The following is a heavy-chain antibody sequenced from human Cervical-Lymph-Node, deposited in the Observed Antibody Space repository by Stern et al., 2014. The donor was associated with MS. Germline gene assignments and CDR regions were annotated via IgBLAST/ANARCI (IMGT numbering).Heavy chain of an antibody. CDR1: GFTFSTYW. CDR2: INGDGSRT. V-gene: IGHV3-74*02. Sequence: EVKLVESGGDLVQPGGSLRLSCTASGFTFSTYWMHWVRQAPGKGMAWVSRINGDGSRTSYADSVKGRFTISRDNAKNTLYVQMNSLRVEDTAVYYCARAHVDTWDWFDPWGQGTLVPVSS. J-gene: IGHJ5*02. CDR3: ARAHVDTWDWFDP. D-gene: IGHD5-18*01.